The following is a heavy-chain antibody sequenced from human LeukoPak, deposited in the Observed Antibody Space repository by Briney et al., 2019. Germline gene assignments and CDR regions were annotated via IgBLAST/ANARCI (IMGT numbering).Heavy chain of an antibody. D-gene: IGHD4-4*01. CDR3: ANHEPTKVTIGGLFGFDY. V-gene: IGHV4-34*01. Sequence: SETLSLTCAVYGGSFSGYYWSWIRQPPGKGLEWIGEINHSGSTNYNPSLKSRVTISVDTSKNQFSLQLSSVTAADTAVYYCANHEPTKVTIGGLFGFDYWGQGTLVTVSS. CDR1: GGSFSGYY. J-gene: IGHJ4*02. CDR2: INHSGST.